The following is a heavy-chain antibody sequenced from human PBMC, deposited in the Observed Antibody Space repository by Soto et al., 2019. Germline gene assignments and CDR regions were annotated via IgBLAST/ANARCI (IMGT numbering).Heavy chain of an antibody. D-gene: IGHD3-10*01. CDR2: IRSNGVGT. J-gene: IGHJ6*03. V-gene: IGHV3-64*01. CDR1: GFTLSGYA. Sequence: EVQLAESGGGLAQPGGSLRLSCAASGFTLSGYAMDWVRQAPGKGLEYVSGIRSNGVGTYYANSVQGEFAIPGDNSKNTGYFKGASLRPEDGVVYSGAGGARRDFSYRDVGGKGPTVTV. CDR3: AGGARRDFSYRDV.